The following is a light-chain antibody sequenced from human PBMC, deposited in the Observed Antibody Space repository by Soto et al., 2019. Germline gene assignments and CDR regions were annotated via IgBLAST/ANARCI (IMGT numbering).Light chain of an antibody. V-gene: IGKV1-27*01. J-gene: IGKJ3*01. CDR2: AAS. Sequence: DIQMTQSPSSLSASVGDRVTITCRASQGISNYIAWYQQKPGQAPKLLIYAASTLQSGVPSRFSGSGSGTVFTLTINSLHAEDVATYSRQRYSRVLLFGPGTKVDI. CDR1: QGISNY. CDR3: QRYSRVLL.